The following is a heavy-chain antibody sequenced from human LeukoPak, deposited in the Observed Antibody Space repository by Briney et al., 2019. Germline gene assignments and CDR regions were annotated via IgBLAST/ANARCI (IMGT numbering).Heavy chain of an antibody. V-gene: IGHV3-23*01. CDR3: AKAKPPTYARGWFWDY. J-gene: IGHJ4*02. CDR2: ISGGGGST. D-gene: IGHD6-19*01. Sequence: PGGSLRLSCVASGFTFSTYAMSWVRQAPGKGLEWVSGISGGGGSTYFADSVKGRFTTSRDNSRNTLYLLMNSLRADDAAIYYCAKAKPPTYARGWFWDYWGQGTLVTVSA. CDR1: GFTFSTYA.